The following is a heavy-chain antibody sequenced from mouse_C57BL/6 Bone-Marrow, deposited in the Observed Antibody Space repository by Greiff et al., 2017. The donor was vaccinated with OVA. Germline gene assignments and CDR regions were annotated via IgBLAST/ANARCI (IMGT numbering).Heavy chain of an antibody. J-gene: IGHJ4*01. CDR1: GYTFTSYW. V-gene: IGHV1-59*01. Sequence: QVQLQQPGAELVRPGTSVKLSCKASGYTFTSYWMHWVKQRPGQGLEWIGVIDPSDSYTNYNQKFKGKATLTVDTSSRTAYMQLSSLTSEDSAVYDCARETFYYDYEREDWGQGTSVTVSS. CDR3: ARETFYYDYERED. D-gene: IGHD2-4*01. CDR2: IDPSDSYT.